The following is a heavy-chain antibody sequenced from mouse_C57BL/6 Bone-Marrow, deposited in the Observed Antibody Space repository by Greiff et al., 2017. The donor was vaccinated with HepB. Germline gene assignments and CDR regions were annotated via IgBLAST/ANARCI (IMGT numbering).Heavy chain of an antibody. CDR1: GFSLTSYG. J-gene: IGHJ4*01. Sequence: QVQLKESGPGLVQPSQSLSITCTVSGFSLTSYGVHWVRQSPGKGLEWLGVIWRGGSTDYNAAFMSRLSITKDNSKSHVFFKMNSLQADDTAIYYCAKNYPAQAFYAMDYWGQGTSVTVSS. CDR2: IWRGGST. D-gene: IGHD3-2*02. V-gene: IGHV2-5*01. CDR3: AKNYPAQAFYAMDY.